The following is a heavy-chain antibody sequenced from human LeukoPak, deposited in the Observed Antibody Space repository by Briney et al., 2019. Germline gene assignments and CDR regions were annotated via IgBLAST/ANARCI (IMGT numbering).Heavy chain of an antibody. CDR3: ARVGWELPYFDY. D-gene: IGHD2-15*01. CDR1: GYTFTSYG. V-gene: IGHV1-18*01. J-gene: IGHJ4*02. CDR2: ISAYNGNT. Sequence: ASVKVSCKASGYTFTSYGISWVRQAPGQGLEWMGWISAYNGNTNYAQQLQARVTMTPATSTSTAYMALRSLRSDDTAVYYCARVGWELPYFDYWGEGNLVTVSS.